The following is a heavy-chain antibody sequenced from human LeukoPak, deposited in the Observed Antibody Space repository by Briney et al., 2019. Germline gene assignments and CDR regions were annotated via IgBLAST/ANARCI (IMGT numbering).Heavy chain of an antibody. J-gene: IGHJ4*02. Sequence: PGGSLRLLCAASGYIFRSYAMHWVRGAWGKGLEGVLAMSSNGGSTYYANTVKGRFTISRDNSKTTLYLQMGSLRAEDMAVYYCSRDGSSWYRTAEYYFDYWGQGTLVTVSS. CDR3: SRDGSSWYRTAEYYFDY. D-gene: IGHD6-13*01. CDR1: GYIFRSYA. CDR2: MSSNGGST. V-gene: IGHV3-64*01.